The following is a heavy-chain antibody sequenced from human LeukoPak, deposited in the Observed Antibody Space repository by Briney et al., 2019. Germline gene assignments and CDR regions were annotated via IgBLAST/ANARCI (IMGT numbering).Heavy chain of an antibody. CDR3: ARDFYYYGMDV. Sequence: PGGSLRLSCAASGFTVSSNYMSWVRQPPGKGLEWIGNIYYSGSTYYNPSLKSRVTISVDTSKNQFSLNLSSVTAADTAVYYCARDFYYYGMDVWGQGTTVTVSS. V-gene: IGHV4-59*04. CDR2: IYYSGST. D-gene: IGHD3-3*01. CDR1: GFTVSSNY. J-gene: IGHJ6*02.